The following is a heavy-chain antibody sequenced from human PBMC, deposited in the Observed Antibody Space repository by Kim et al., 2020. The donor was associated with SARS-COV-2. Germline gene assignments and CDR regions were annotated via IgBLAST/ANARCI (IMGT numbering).Heavy chain of an antibody. CDR1: GFTFSSYA. Sequence: GGSLRLSCAASGFTFSSYAMHWVRQAPGKGLEWVAVISYDGSNKYYADSVKGRFTISRDNSKNTLYLQMNSLRAEDTAVYYCARELEKRDYYGMDVWGQGTTVTVSS. CDR3: ARELEKRDYYGMDV. J-gene: IGHJ6*02. V-gene: IGHV3-30*04. CDR2: ISYDGSNK.